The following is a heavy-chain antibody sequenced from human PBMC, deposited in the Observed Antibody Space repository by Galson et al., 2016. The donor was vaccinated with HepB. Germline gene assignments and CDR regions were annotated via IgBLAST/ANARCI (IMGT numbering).Heavy chain of an antibody. CDR3: ARQMYGNYFDY. J-gene: IGHJ4*02. CDR2: IYAGGRT. D-gene: IGHD1-14*01. V-gene: IGHV3-66*04. Sequence: SLRLSCAASGLTVSMNYMAWVRQSPGKGLEWVSVIYAGGRTFYADSVKGRFTISRDNSKNTTYLQMNSLRVEDTAVYYCARQMYGNYFDYWGQGALVTVSS. CDR1: GLTVSMNY.